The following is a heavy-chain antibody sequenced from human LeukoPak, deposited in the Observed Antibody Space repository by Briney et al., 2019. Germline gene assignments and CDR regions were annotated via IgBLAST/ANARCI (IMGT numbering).Heavy chain of an antibody. J-gene: IGHJ5*02. V-gene: IGHV4-4*02. CDR1: GGFISSSNW. Sequence: KPSETLSLTCAVSGGFISSSNWWSWVRQPPGKGLEWIGEIYHSGSTNYNPSLKSRVTISVDTSKNQFSLKLSSVTAADTAVYYCARGGNWKKNWFDPWGQGTLVTVSS. D-gene: IGHD1-1*01. CDR2: IYHSGST. CDR3: ARGGNWKKNWFDP.